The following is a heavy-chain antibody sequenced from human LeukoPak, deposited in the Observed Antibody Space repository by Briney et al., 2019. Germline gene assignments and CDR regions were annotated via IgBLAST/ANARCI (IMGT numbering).Heavy chain of an antibody. CDR2: IYYSGST. CDR3: SSGGSYIFDY. D-gene: IGHD2-15*01. V-gene: IGHV4-59*11. CDR1: GGSISSHY. J-gene: IGHJ4*02. Sequence: SETLSLTCTVSGGSISSHYWSWIRQPPGKGLEWIGYIYYSGSTNYNPSLKSRVTISVDTSKNQFSLKLSSVTAADTAVYYSSSGGSYIFDYWGQGTLVTVSS.